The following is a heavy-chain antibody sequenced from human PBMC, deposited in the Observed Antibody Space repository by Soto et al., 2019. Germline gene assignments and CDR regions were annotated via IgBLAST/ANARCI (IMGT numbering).Heavy chain of an antibody. CDR1: GYSFTSYW. D-gene: IGHD6-13*01. V-gene: IGHV5-51*01. Sequence: PGESLKISCKGSGYSFTSYWIGWVRQMPGKGLEWMGIIYPGDSDTRYSPSFQGQVTISADKSISTAYLQWSSLKASDTAMYYCARHPYSSSWYPPYFDYWGQGTLVTVSS. CDR2: IYPGDSDT. J-gene: IGHJ4*02. CDR3: ARHPYSSSWYPPYFDY.